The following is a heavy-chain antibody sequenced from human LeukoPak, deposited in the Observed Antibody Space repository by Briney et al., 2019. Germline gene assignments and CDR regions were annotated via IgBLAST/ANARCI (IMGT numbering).Heavy chain of an antibody. J-gene: IGHJ3*02. CDR2: ISRNSGNI. Sequence: GGSLRLSCAASGFTFDDYAMHWVRQAPGKGLEWVSGISRNSGNICYVDSVKGRFTISRDNAKNSLYLQMNSLRAEDTALYYCAKVLKCGDSLDAFDIWGQGTMVTVSS. CDR3: AKVLKCGDSLDAFDI. V-gene: IGHV3-9*01. CDR1: GFTFDDYA. D-gene: IGHD4-17*01.